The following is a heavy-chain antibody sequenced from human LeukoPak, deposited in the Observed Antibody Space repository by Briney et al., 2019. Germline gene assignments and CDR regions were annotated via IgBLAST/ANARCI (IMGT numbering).Heavy chain of an antibody. CDR3: AGGVAAAGPTFDY. V-gene: IGHV4-4*02. D-gene: IGHD6-13*01. CDR2: IYHSGST. CDR1: GGSIISSNW. Sequence: PSETLSLTCAVSGGSIISSNWWSWVRQPPGKGLEWIGEIYHSGSTNYNPSLRSRVTMSVDKSKSQFSLKLSSVTAADTAVYYCAGGVAAAGPTFDYWGQGTLVTVSS. J-gene: IGHJ4*02.